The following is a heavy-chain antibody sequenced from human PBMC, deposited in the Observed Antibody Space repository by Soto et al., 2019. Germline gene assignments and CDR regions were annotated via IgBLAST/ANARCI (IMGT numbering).Heavy chain of an antibody. CDR1: GGSISSSSYY. CDR2: IYYSGST. Sequence: LSLTCTVSGGSISSSSYYWGWIRQPPGKGLEWIGSIYYSGSTYYNPSLKSRVTISVDTSKNQFSLKLSSVTAADTAVYYCARRGSWSGYSYYYYGMDVWGQGTTVTVSS. J-gene: IGHJ6*02. CDR3: ARRGSWSGYSYYYYGMDV. D-gene: IGHD3-3*01. V-gene: IGHV4-39*01.